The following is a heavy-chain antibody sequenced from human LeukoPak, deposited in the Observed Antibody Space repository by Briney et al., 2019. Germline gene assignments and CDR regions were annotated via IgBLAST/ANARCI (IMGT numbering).Heavy chain of an antibody. CDR1: GGTFSSYA. D-gene: IGHD2-15*01. J-gene: IGHJ6*04. Sequence: SVKVSCKASGGTFSSYAISWVRQAPGHGLEWMGGIIPIFGTANYAQKFQGRVTITADKSTSTAYMELSSLRSEDTAVYYCARTVVVVSAPDYYYYGMDVWAKGPRSPSPQ. V-gene: IGHV1-69*06. CDR2: IIPIFGTA. CDR3: ARTVVVVSAPDYYYYGMDV.